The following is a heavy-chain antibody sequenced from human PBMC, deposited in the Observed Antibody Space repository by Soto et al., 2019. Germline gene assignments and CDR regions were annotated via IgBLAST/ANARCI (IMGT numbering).Heavy chain of an antibody. CDR1: GGSISSYY. CDR2: IYYSGST. J-gene: IGHJ4*02. Sequence: SETLSLTCTVSGGSISSYYWSWIRQPPGRGLEWIGYIYYSGSTNYNPSLKSRVTISVDTSKNQFSLKLSSVTAADTAVYYCARWYYDIVAGHHANFDYWGQGTLVTVSS. D-gene: IGHD3-9*01. V-gene: IGHV4-59*01. CDR3: ARWYYDIVAGHHANFDY.